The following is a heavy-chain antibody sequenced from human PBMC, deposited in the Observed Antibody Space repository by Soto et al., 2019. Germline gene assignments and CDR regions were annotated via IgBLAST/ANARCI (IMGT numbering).Heavy chain of an antibody. CDR1: GYTFTGYY. CDR3: ARDIHRLPYYYDTSGSYGDAFNI. J-gene: IGHJ3*02. CDR2: INPNSGGT. D-gene: IGHD3-22*01. Sequence: ASVKVSCKASGYTFTGYYMHWVRQAPGQGLEWMGWINPNSGGTNYAQKFQGWVTMTRDTSISTAYMELSRLRSDDTAVYYCARDIHRLPYYYDTSGSYGDAFNIWGQGTMVTVSS. V-gene: IGHV1-2*04.